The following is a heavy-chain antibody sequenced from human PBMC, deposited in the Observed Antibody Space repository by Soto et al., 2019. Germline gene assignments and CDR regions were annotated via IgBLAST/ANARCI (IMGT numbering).Heavy chain of an antibody. CDR3: ARDNPVDGTSDY. Sequence: XSVKVSCKASGSTFTRYGISWVRQAPGQGLEWMGWIXAYNGXTHYAQKLQGXXTMPTNTXXSTDYMELRSLRSEDTAVYYCARDNPVDGTSDYWGQGTLVTVSS. V-gene: IGHV1-18*01. CDR1: GSTFTRYG. J-gene: IGHJ4*02. CDR2: IXAYNGXT. D-gene: IGHD6-19*01.